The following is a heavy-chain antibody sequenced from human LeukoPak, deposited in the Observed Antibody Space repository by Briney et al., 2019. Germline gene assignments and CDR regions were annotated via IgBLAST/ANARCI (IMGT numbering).Heavy chain of an antibody. V-gene: IGHV1-2*02. CDR3: ARDTITVTTPYFDY. J-gene: IGHJ4*02. CDR2: INSDSGGT. CDR1: GYTFTFYY. D-gene: IGHD4-17*01. Sequence: ASVKVSCTASGYTFTFYYIDWVRQAPGQGLEWMGWINSDSGGTNYAQKFQGRVTMTRDTSTSTAYMELSSLRSDDTAFYYCARDTITVTTPYFDYWGQGTLVTVPS.